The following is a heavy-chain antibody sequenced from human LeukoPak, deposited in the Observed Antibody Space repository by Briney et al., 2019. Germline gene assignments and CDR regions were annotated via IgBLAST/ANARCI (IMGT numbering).Heavy chain of an antibody. CDR1: GYTFTGYY. D-gene: IGHD3-3*01. Sequence: ASVKVSCKASGYTFTGYYMHWVRQAPGQGLEWMGRINPNSGGTNYAQKFQGRVTITADESTSTAYMELSSLRSEDTAVYYCARVPRGRFLEWLQGMDVWGQGTTVTVSS. J-gene: IGHJ6*02. V-gene: IGHV1-2*06. CDR3: ARVPRGRFLEWLQGMDV. CDR2: INPNSGGT.